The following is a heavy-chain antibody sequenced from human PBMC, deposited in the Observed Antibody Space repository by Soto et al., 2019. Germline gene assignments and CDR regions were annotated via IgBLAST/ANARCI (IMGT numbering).Heavy chain of an antibody. Sequence: SGGSLRLSCAASGFNFNNAYMNWVRQAPGKGLEWVGRIKSKTDGGTIDYNAPVKDRFTISRDDSKNTLYLQMSSLEIEDTAVYYCTTDRYWGQGTLVTVSS. CDR1: GFNFNNAY. CDR3: TTDRY. V-gene: IGHV3-15*07. CDR2: IKSKTDGGTI. J-gene: IGHJ4*02.